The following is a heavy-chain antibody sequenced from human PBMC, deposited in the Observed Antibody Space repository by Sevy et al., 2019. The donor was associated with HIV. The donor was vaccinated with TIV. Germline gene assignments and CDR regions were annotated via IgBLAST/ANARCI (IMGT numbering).Heavy chain of an antibody. CDR1: GFTFSSYW. Sequence: GGSLRLSCAASGFTFSSYWMSWVRQAPGKGLEWVANIKQDGSEKYYVDSVKGRFTISRDNAKNSLYLQMNSLRAEDTAVYYCAKAEYSSSSRYYGMDVWGQGTTVTVSS. D-gene: IGHD6-6*01. CDR3: AKAEYSSSSRYYGMDV. CDR2: IKQDGSEK. J-gene: IGHJ6*02. V-gene: IGHV3-7*03.